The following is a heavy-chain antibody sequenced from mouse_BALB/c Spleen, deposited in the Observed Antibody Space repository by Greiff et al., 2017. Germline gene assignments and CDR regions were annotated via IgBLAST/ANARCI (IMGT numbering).Heavy chain of an antibody. Sequence: VQLKESGPELVKPGASVKMSCKASGYTFTSYVMHWVKQKPGQGLEWIGYINPYNDGTKYNEKFKGKATLTSDKSSSTAYMELSSLTSEDSAVYYCARGGYGNPFAYWGQGTLVTVSA. CDR2: INPYNDGT. CDR3: ARGGYGNPFAY. J-gene: IGHJ3*01. V-gene: IGHV1-14*01. CDR1: GYTFTSYV. D-gene: IGHD2-1*01.